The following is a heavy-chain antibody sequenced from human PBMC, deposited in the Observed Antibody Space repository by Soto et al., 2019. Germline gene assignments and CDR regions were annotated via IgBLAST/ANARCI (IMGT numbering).Heavy chain of an antibody. Sequence: PSETLSLTCTVSGGSISSGGYYWSWIRQHPGKGLEWIGYIYYSGSTYYNPSLKSRVTISVDTSKNQFSLKLSSVTAADTAVYYCARENSWIQLWSHFDYWGQGTLVTV. CDR2: IYYSGST. D-gene: IGHD5-18*01. CDR1: GGSISSGGYY. V-gene: IGHV4-31*03. CDR3: ARENSWIQLWSHFDY. J-gene: IGHJ4*02.